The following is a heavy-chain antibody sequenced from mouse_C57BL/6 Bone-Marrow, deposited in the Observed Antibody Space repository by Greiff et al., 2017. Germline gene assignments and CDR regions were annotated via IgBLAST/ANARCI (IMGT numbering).Heavy chain of an antibody. CDR1: GYTFTDYE. J-gene: IGHJ2*01. CDR2: IDPETGGT. D-gene: IGHD1-1*01. V-gene: IGHV1-15*01. Sequence: QVQLQQSGAELVRPGASVTLSCKASGYTFTDYEMHWVKQTPVHGLEWIGAIDPETGGTAYNQKFKGKAILTADKSSSTAYMELRSLTSEDSAVYYCTRSEFITTVVARGYWGQGTTLTVSS. CDR3: TRSEFITTVVARGY.